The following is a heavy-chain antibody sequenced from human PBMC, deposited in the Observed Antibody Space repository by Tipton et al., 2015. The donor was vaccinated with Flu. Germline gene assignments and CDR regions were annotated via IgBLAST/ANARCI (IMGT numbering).Heavy chain of an antibody. CDR1: GGSITNYY. J-gene: IGHJ4*02. V-gene: IGHV4-59*08. CDR2: IYHSGST. CDR3: ARGPEQWLVNPHYFDY. D-gene: IGHD6-19*01. Sequence: TLSLTCSVSGGSITNYYWSWIRQPPGKGLEWIGSIYHSGSTYYNPSLKSRVTISVDTSKNQFSLKLSSVTAADTAVYYCARGPEQWLVNPHYFDYWGQGTLVTVSS.